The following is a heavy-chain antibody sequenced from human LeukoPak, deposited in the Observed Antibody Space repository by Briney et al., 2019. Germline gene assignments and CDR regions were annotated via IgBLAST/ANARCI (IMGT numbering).Heavy chain of an antibody. Sequence: KPSETLSLTCTVSGGSISSYYWRWIRQPPGKGLEWIGYIYYSGSTNYNPSLKSRVTISVDTSKNQFSLKLSSVTAADTAVYYCARGVQSGPPDYWGQGTLVTVSS. CDR3: ARGVQSGPPDY. D-gene: IGHD5-12*01. V-gene: IGHV4-59*01. CDR2: IYYSGST. CDR1: GGSISSYY. J-gene: IGHJ4*01.